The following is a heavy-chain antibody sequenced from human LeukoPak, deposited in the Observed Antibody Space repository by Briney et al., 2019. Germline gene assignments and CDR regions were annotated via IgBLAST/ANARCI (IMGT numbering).Heavy chain of an antibody. CDR3: ARVGPGFGELSLSD. D-gene: IGHD3-10*01. J-gene: IGHJ4*02. V-gene: IGHV3-48*04. Sequence: GGSLRLSCAASGFTFSSYNMNWVRQAPGKGLEWVSYISSGSSTIYYADSVKGRFTISRDNAKNSLYLQMNSLRAEDAAVYYCARVGPGFGELSLSDWGQGTLVTVSS. CDR1: GFTFSSYN. CDR2: ISSGSSTI.